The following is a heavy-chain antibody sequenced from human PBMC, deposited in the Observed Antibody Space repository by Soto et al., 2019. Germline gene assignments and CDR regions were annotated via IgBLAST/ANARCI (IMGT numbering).Heavy chain of an antibody. J-gene: IGHJ6*02. CDR2: ISNDGSIQ. D-gene: IGHD3-22*01. V-gene: IGHV3-30*18. CDR1: GFTFSSYG. Sequence: QVQLMESGGSVLQPGRSLRLSCAASGFTFSSYGMHWVRQAPGKGLEWVTIISNDGSIQYYGDSVKGRFTVCRDNSKNTLFLEMNSLTAEDTATYYCAKDRRDSSGTCSRCFGMDVWGQGTTVTVSS. CDR3: AKDRRDSSGTCSRCFGMDV.